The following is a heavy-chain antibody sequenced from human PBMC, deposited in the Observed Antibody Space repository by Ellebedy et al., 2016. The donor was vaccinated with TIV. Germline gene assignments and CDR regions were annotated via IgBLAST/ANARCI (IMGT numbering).Heavy chain of an antibody. V-gene: IGHV6-1*01. CDR2: TYYRSKWYY. CDR1: VDSVPSNGAA. D-gene: IGHD1-26*01. Sequence: SQTLSLTCAISVDSVPSNGAAWNWIRQSPSRGLEWLGRTYYRSKWYYDYAVSVKSRLIVNPDTSKNEFSLQLNSVSPEDTAVYYCARDSQVGPDALDIWGQGTMVTVSS. CDR3: ARDSQVGPDALDI. J-gene: IGHJ3*02.